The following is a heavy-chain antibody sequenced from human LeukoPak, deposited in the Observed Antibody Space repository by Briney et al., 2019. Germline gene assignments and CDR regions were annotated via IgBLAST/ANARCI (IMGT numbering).Heavy chain of an antibody. CDR1: GFTVSNSY. J-gene: IGHJ4*02. CDR2: IYTGSLS. Sequence: GGSLRLSCAASGFTVSNSYMSWVRQAPGKGLEWVSVIYTGSLSYYTDSVKGRFTISRDKSNNTLYLQMNSLSDEDTAVYYCAREGGLTEGGFDYWGQGTLVTVS. V-gene: IGHV3-53*01. CDR3: AREGGLTEGGFDY. D-gene: IGHD1-14*01.